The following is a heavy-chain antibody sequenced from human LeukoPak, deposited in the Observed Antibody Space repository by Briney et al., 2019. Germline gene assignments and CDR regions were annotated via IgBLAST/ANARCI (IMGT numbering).Heavy chain of an antibody. CDR2: IKQDGSEK. CDR3: ARDRLRYPPSAGAFDI. CDR1: GFTLSSYW. V-gene: IGHV3-7*01. D-gene: IGHD3-9*01. J-gene: IGHJ3*02. Sequence: PGGSLRLYCAASGFTLSSYWMSWVRQAPGKGLEWVANIKQDGSEKYYVDSVKGRFTISRDNAKYSLYLQMNSLRAEDTAVYYCARDRLRYPPSAGAFDIWGQGTMVTVSS.